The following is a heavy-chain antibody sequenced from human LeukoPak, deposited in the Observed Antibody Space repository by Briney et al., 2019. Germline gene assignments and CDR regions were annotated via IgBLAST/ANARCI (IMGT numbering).Heavy chain of an antibody. V-gene: IGHV1-46*01. D-gene: IGHD5-18*01. Sequence: ASVKVSCKPSGYIFTSYFMHWVRQAPGQGLEWMGLINPSGGSTRYAQKFQGRVTMTRDMSTSTVYMELSSLRSEDTAVYYCARALPHRRLMDTTMEQHWFDPWGQGTLVTVSS. CDR2: INPSGGST. CDR1: GYIFTSYF. CDR3: ARALPHRRLMDTTMEQHWFDP. J-gene: IGHJ5*02.